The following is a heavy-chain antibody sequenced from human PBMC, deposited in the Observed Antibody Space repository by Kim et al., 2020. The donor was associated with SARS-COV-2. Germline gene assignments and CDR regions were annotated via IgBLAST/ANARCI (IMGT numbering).Heavy chain of an antibody. CDR3: ARHLRNWYFDL. CDR2: T. V-gene: IGHV4-59*08. J-gene: IGHJ2*01. Sequence: TTNHPTLKGQVHISVDTTKNQFSLRLSSVTAADAAVYYCARHLRNWYFDLWGRGTLVTVSS.